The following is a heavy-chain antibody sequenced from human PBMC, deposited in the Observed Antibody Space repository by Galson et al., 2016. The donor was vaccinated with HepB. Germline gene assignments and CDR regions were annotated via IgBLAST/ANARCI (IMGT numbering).Heavy chain of an antibody. J-gene: IGHJ4*02. CDR2: ISYDGRNE. CDR1: GFTFSTYG. V-gene: IGHV3-30*18. D-gene: IGHD1-14*01. Sequence: SLRLSCAASGFTFSTYGMHWVRQAPGKGLEWVAVISYDGRNEYYADSVKGRFTISRDNSKNTLYLQMNSLRAEDTAVYYCAKDMSRGRVRTYYFDYWGQGTLVTVSS. CDR3: AKDMSRGRVRTYYFDY.